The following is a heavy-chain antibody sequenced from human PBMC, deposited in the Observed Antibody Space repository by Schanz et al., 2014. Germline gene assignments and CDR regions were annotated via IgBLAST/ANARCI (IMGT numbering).Heavy chain of an antibody. CDR3: ARDQSTYTNSSDVRYFDY. J-gene: IGHJ4*02. D-gene: IGHD6-6*01. Sequence: QVHLVQSGAEVKKPGSSVKVSCKASGGTFSSDTFSWVRQAPGQGLEWMGIVNPSVRGTHFAREFQGRVTMTTDTSISTAYMELRSLRSDDTAVYYCARDQSTYTNSSDVRYFDYWGQGSLVTVSS. CDR2: VNPSVRGT. V-gene: IGHV1-69*08. CDR1: GGTFSSDT.